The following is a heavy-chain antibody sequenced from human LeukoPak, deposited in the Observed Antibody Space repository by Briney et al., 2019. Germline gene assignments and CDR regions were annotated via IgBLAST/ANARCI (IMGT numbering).Heavy chain of an antibody. CDR3: ARGQIIDYGSGSYYLHYYYYGMDV. CDR1: GYIFTSYD. Sequence: ASVNVSCKASGYIFTSYDINWVRQATGQGLEWMRWMNPNSGNTGYAQKFQGRVTMPRHTSISTAYMELSSLRSEDTAVYYCARGQIIDYGSGSYYLHYYYYGMDVWGQGTTVTVAS. V-gene: IGHV1-8*01. J-gene: IGHJ6*02. D-gene: IGHD3-10*01. CDR2: MNPNSGNT.